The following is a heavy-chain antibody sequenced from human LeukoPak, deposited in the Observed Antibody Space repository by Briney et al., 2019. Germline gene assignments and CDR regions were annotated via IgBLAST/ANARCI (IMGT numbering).Heavy chain of an antibody. Sequence: PSETLSLTCAVYGGSFSGYYWSWIRQPPGKGLEWIGEINHSGSTNNNPSLKSRVTISVDTSKNQFSLKLSSVTAADTAVYYCARGFFSGDYFFDYWGQGTLVTVSS. V-gene: IGHV4-34*01. CDR3: ARGFFSGDYFFDY. CDR2: INHSGST. D-gene: IGHD4-17*01. J-gene: IGHJ4*02. CDR1: GGSFSGYY.